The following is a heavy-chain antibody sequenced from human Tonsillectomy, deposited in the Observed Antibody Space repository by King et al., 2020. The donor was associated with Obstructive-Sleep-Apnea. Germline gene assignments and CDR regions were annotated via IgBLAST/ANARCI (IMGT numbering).Heavy chain of an antibody. CDR1: GGTFSSYA. CDR2: IIPILGMT. Sequence: QLVQSGAEVKKPGSSVKVSCKASGGTFSSYAISWVRQAPGQGLEWMGGIIPILGMTNYAQNFQGRVTITADKSTSTAYMELSSLRSEDTAVYYCANSDPEAPAVNSIDYWGQGTLVTVSS. D-gene: IGHD2-2*01. V-gene: IGHV1-69*09. J-gene: IGHJ4*02. CDR3: ANSDPEAPAVNSIDY.